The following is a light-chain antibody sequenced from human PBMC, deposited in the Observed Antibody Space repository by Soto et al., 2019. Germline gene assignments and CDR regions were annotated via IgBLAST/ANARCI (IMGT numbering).Light chain of an antibody. CDR1: QGISSY. V-gene: IGKV1-9*01. CDR2: AAS. CDR3: QHLNGYPRT. J-gene: IGKJ1*01. Sequence: DIPLTQSPSFRSASVGDRVTITCRASQGISSYLVWYQQKPGKAPKLLIYAASTLESGVPSRFSGSGSGTEFALTISSLQPGDFATYYCQHLNGYPRTFGQGTRVEVK.